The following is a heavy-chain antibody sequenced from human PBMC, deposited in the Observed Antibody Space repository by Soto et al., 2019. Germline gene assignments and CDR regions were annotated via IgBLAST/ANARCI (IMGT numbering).Heavy chain of an antibody. Sequence: EVQLVESGGGLVQPGGSLRLSCAASGFTVSSNYMSWVRQAPGKGLEWVSVIYSGGSTYYADSVKGRFTISRDNSKNTLYLQMNSLRAEDTAVYYCARASEGIAAAGTGSAVDVWGQGTTVTVSS. CDR2: IYSGGST. D-gene: IGHD6-13*01. CDR3: ARASEGIAAAGTGSAVDV. V-gene: IGHV3-66*01. J-gene: IGHJ6*02. CDR1: GFTVSSNY.